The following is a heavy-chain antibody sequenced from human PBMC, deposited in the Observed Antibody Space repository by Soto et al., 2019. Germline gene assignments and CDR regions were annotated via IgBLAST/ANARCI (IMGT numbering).Heavy chain of an antibody. D-gene: IGHD3-9*01. Sequence: GESLKISCKGSGYSFTSYWISWVRQMPGKGLEWMGRIDPSDSYTNYSPSFQGHVTISADKSISTAYLQWSSLKASDTAMYYCARGDRYSDILTGLYYYGMDVWRQGTPVTVSS. V-gene: IGHV5-10-1*01. CDR2: IDPSDSYT. CDR1: GYSFTSYW. J-gene: IGHJ6*02. CDR3: ARGDRYSDILTGLYYYGMDV.